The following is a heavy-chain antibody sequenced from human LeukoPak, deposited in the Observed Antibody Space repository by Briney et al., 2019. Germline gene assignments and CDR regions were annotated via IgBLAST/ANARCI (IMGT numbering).Heavy chain of an antibody. CDR3: AKDRANWAVDD. CDR1: GFTFTDHP. J-gene: IGHJ4*02. V-gene: IGHV3-69-1*01. CDR2: IGGDGIA. D-gene: IGHD3-16*01. Sequence: GGSLRLSCVASGFTFTDHPMNWVRQAPGKGLEWISYIGGDGIAFYADSVKGRFTASKDDARKSMYLQMNSLRVEDTAVYYCAKDRANWAVDDWGQGTQVTVSS.